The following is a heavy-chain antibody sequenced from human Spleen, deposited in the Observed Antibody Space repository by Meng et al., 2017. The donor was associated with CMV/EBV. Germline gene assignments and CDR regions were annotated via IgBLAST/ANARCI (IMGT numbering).Heavy chain of an antibody. Sequence: EVQLVESGGXLVKPGGSRRLSGAAFGCTFSSYSMNWVRQAPGKGLEWVSSISSSSSYIYYADSVKGRFTISRDNAKNSLYLQMNSLRAEDTAVYYCARDSPGYYYDSSGYSPLDYWGQGTLVTVSS. CDR1: GCTFSSYS. D-gene: IGHD3-22*01. CDR2: ISSSSSYI. V-gene: IGHV3-21*01. J-gene: IGHJ4*02. CDR3: ARDSPGYYYDSSGYSPLDY.